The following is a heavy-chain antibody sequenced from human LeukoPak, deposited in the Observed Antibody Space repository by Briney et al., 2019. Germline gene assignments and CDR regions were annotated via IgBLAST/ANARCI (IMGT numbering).Heavy chain of an antibody. Sequence: GGSLRLSCAASGFTFSNYAMSWVRQAPGKGLEWVSTISNSGDATYYADSVKGRFTISGDNSKNTLYLQMNSLRAEDTAVYYCARRGFDYWGQGTLVTVSS. CDR3: ARRGFDY. CDR2: ISNSGDAT. V-gene: IGHV3-23*01. CDR1: GFTFSNYA. D-gene: IGHD3-10*01. J-gene: IGHJ4*02.